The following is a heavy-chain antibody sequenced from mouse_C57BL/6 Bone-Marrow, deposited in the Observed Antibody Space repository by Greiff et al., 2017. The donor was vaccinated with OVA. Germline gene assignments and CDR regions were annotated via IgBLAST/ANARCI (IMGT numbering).Heavy chain of an antibody. D-gene: IGHD2-3*01. CDR3: ARLIYDGYYFDY. V-gene: IGHV5-12*01. J-gene: IGHJ2*01. Sequence: EVKLVESGGGLVQPGGSLTLSCAASGFTFSDYYMYWVRQTPEKRLEWVAYISNGGGSTYYPDTVKGRFTISRDNATNTLYLQMSRLKSEDTAMYYCARLIYDGYYFDYWGQGTTLTVSS. CDR2: ISNGGGST. CDR1: GFTFSDYY.